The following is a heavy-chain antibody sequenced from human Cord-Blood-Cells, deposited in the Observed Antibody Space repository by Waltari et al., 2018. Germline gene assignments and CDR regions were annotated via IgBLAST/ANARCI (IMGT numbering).Heavy chain of an antibody. Sequence: QVQLQQWGAGLLKPSETLSLTCAVYGGSFSGYYWSWIRQPPGKGLEWIGEINHSGSTNSNPSLKSRVTISVDTSKNQFSLKLSSVTAADTAVYYCARGDSSGYYFDYWGQGTLVTVSS. CDR3: ARGDSSGYYFDY. J-gene: IGHJ4*02. D-gene: IGHD3-22*01. CDR2: INHSGST. CDR1: GGSFSGYY. V-gene: IGHV4-34*01.